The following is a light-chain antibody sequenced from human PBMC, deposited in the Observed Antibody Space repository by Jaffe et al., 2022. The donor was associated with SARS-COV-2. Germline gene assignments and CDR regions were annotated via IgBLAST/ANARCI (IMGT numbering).Light chain of an antibody. J-gene: IGLJ3*02. V-gene: IGLV1-40*01. CDR2: GDS. CDR3: QSYDSRLSVWV. Sequence: QSVLTQPPSVSGAPGQRVTISCTGSSSNIGAGYVVHWYQQLPGRAPKLLIYGDSNRPSGVPDRFSGSKSGTSASLAITGLQTEDEADYYCQSYDSRLSVWVFGGGTKLTVL. CDR1: SSNIGAGYV.